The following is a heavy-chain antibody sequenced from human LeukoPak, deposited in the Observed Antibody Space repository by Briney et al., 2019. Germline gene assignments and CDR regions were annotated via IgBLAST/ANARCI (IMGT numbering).Heavy chain of an antibody. CDR1: GFTFSDYA. J-gene: IGHJ4*02. Sequence: GGSLRLSCAASGFTFSDYAMHWVRQAPGKGLEWVALISYDGSNESYEDSVKGRFTISRDNSRSTLYLQMSSLRSEDTAVYYCARDPLNRRWGSYYFDYWGLGTLVTVSS. V-gene: IGHV3-30-3*01. CDR3: ARDPLNRRWGSYYFDY. CDR2: ISYDGSNE. D-gene: IGHD1-14*01.